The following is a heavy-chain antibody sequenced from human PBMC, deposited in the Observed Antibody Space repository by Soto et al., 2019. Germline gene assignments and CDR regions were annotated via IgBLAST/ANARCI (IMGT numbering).Heavy chain of an antibody. Sequence: VQLVESGGGLVQPGGSVRLSCAASGFTFSTYSMNWVRQAPGKGLEWVSFISSSGGTIYYADSVKGRFTISRDNAKNSLYLQMNSLSDEDTAVYYCARLSVRYCSGGSCSQLDYWGQGTLVTVSS. D-gene: IGHD2-15*01. CDR2: ISSSGGTI. CDR1: GFTFSTYS. J-gene: IGHJ4*02. CDR3: ARLSVRYCSGGSCSQLDY. V-gene: IGHV3-48*02.